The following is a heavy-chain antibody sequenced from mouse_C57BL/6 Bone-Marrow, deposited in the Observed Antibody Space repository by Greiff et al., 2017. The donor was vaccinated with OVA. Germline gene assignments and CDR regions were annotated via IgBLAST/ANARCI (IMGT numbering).Heavy chain of an antibody. CDR1: GYTFTSYT. J-gene: IGHJ4*01. CDR3: ARRGLRLGAMDY. Sequence: VKLQESGAELARPGASVKMSCKASGYTFTSYTMHWVKQRPGQGLEWIGYINPSSGYTKYNQKFKDKATLTADKSSSTAYMQLSSLTSEDSAVYYCARRGLRLGAMDYWGQGTSVTVSS. D-gene: IGHD2-4*01. V-gene: IGHV1-4*01. CDR2: INPSSGYT.